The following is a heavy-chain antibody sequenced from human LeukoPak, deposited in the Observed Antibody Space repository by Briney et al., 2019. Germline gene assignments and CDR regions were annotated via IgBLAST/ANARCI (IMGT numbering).Heavy chain of an antibody. CDR1: GFTVSDYD. CDR2: LYTDDTT. Sequence: GGSLRLSCVASGFTVSDYDMSWVRQAPGKGLEWVSLLYTDDTTIYADSVEGRFTISRDDSKKTIYLHMTTLRGEDTAVYYCARGGAFYWNPRYWGQGTLVTVSS. J-gene: IGHJ4*02. CDR3: ARGGAFYWNPRY. V-gene: IGHV3-53*01. D-gene: IGHD1-1*01.